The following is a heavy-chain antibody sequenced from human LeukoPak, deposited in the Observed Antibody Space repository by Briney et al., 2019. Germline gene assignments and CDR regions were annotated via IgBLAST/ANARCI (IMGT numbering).Heavy chain of an antibody. D-gene: IGHD4-17*01. V-gene: IGHV3-21*01. J-gene: IGHJ4*02. Sequence: GGSLRLSCAASGFTLSSYTMTWVRQAPGKGLEWVSSISSSSSYIDYADSVKGRFTISRDNAKNSLYLQMNSLRAEDTAVYYCARDRGVTTSGYFDYWGQGTLVTVSS. CDR2: ISSSSSYI. CDR3: ARDRGVTTSGYFDY. CDR1: GFTLSSYT.